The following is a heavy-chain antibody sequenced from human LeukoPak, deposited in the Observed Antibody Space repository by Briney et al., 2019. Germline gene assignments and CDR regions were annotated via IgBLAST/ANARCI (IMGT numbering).Heavy chain of an antibody. CDR3: AREDCSGGSCWGFDY. V-gene: IGHV4-4*07. CDR1: GGSISSYY. D-gene: IGHD2-15*01. J-gene: IGHJ4*02. CDR2: IYTSGST. Sequence: KTSETLSLTCTVSGGSISSYYWSWIRQPAGKGLEWIGRIYTSGSTNYNPSLKSRVTMSVDTSKNQFSLKLSSVTAADTAVYYCAREDCSGGSCWGFDYWGQGTLVTVSS.